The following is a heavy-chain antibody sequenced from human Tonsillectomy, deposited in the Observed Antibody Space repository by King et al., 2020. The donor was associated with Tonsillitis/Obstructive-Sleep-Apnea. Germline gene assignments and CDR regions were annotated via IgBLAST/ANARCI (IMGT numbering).Heavy chain of an antibody. CDR3: ARXXSGVPXAKLAPHNAPVXYYYYYMDV. CDR1: GYTFTSYY. CDR2: INPSGGST. D-gene: IGHD2-2*01. J-gene: IGHJ6*03. V-gene: IGHV1-46*01. Sequence: QLVQSGAEVKKPGASVKVSCKASGYTFTSYYMHWVRQAPGQGLEWMGIINPSGGSTSYAQKFQGRVTMTRDTSTSTVYMELSSPRSADTAVYYCARXXSGVPXAKLAPHNAPVXYYYYYMDVWGKGXTVTVSS.